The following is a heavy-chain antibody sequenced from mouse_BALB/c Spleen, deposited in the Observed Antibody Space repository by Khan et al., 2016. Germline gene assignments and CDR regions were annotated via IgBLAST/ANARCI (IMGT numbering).Heavy chain of an antibody. CDR2: ISYSGST. V-gene: IGHV3-2*02. Sequence: EVKLEESGPGLVKPSQSLSLTCTVTGYSITSDYAWNWIRQFPGNKLEWMGYISYSGSTRYCPSLKSRISITRDTSKHQFFLQLNSVTTEDTATYYCARTPTAYYAMDYWGQGTSVTVSS. D-gene: IGHD1-2*01. CDR3: ARTPTAYYAMDY. J-gene: IGHJ4*01. CDR1: GYSITSDYA.